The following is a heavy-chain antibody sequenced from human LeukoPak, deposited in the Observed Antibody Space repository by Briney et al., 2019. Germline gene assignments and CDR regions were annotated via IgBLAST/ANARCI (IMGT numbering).Heavy chain of an antibody. CDR1: GGSISSYY. V-gene: IGHV4-59*08. D-gene: IGHD5-12*01. CDR2: IYYSGST. Sequence: SETLSLTCTVSGGSISSYYWSWIRQPPGKGLEWIGYIYYSGSTNYNPSLKSRVTISVDTSKNQFSLKLSSVTAADTAVYYCARGYSGYDYYFDYWGQGTLVTVSP. J-gene: IGHJ4*02. CDR3: ARGYSGYDYYFDY.